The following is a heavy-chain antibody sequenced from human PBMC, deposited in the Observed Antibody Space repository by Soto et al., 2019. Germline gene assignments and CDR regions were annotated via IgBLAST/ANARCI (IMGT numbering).Heavy chain of an antibody. Sequence: ASVKVSCKASGGTFSSYAISWVRQAPGQGLEWMGGISANIGNTNYAQKLQGRVTMTTDTSTSTAYMELRSLRSDDTAVYYCARGPYYYYYMDVWGKGTTVTVSS. J-gene: IGHJ6*03. CDR3: ARGPYYYYYMDV. CDR1: GGTFSSYA. V-gene: IGHV1-18*01. CDR2: ISANIGNT.